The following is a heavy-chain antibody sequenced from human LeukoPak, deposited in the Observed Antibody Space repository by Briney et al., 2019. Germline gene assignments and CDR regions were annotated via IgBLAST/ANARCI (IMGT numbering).Heavy chain of an antibody. CDR3: AIDQRHTYYYDSSGYYYVSY. D-gene: IGHD3-22*01. J-gene: IGHJ4*02. V-gene: IGHV3-23*01. CDR2: ISGSGGST. CDR1: GFTFSNYS. Sequence: GGSLRLSCAGSGFTFSNYSMNWVRQAPGKGLEWVSAISGSGGSTYYADSVKGRFTISRDNSKNTLYLQMNSLRAEDTAVYYCAIDQRHTYYYDSSGYYYVSYWGQGTLVTVSS.